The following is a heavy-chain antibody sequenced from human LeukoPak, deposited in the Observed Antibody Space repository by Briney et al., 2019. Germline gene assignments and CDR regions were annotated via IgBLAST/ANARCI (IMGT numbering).Heavy chain of an antibody. J-gene: IGHJ4*02. V-gene: IGHV3-23*01. D-gene: IGHD3-22*01. CDR1: GFTLSSYA. CDR2: ISGSGGGT. CDR3: AKGSRSSGYSSFDY. Sequence: GSLRLSCAASGFTLSSYAMSWVRQAPGKGLEWVSAISGSGGGTYYADSVKGRFTISRDNSKNTLYLQMNSLRAEDTALYYCAKGSRSSGYSSFDYWGQGTLATVSS.